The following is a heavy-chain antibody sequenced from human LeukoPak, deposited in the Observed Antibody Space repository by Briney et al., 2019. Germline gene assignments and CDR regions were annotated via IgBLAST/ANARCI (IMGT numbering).Heavy chain of an antibody. V-gene: IGHV4-31*03. CDR3: AREGPRHGERAFDI. CDR1: GGSISSGGYY. Sequence: SQTLSLACTVSGGSISSGGYYWSWVRQHPGKGLEWIGYIYYSGSTYYNPSLKSRVTISVDTSKNQFSLKLSSVTAADTAVYYCAREGPRHGERAFDIWGQGTMVTVSS. J-gene: IGHJ3*02. CDR2: IYYSGST.